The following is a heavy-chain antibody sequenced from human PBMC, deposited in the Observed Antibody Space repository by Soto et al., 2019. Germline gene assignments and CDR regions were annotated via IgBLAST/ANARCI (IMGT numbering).Heavy chain of an antibody. CDR2: ISAYNGNK. J-gene: IGHJ6*02. CDR1: DYTFTSYG. V-gene: IGHV1-18*01. D-gene: IGHD1-26*01. CDR3: AKDRVVGARYYYYGMDV. Sequence: VASVKVSCKASDYTFTSYGISWVRQVPVQGRDWMGWISAYNGNKKYAQKFQGSVTMTTDTSTGTAYMELRSLRSDDTAVYYCAKDRVVGARYYYYGMDVWGQGTTVTVSS.